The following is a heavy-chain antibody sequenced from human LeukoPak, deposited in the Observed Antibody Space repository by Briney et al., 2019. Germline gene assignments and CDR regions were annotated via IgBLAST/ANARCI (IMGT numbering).Heavy chain of an antibody. J-gene: IGHJ3*02. V-gene: IGHV5-51*01. CDR3: ARAPLNALPSITIFGVALAAFDI. CDR1: GYSFTSYW. Sequence: GVSLKISCKGSGYSFTSYWIGWVRQMPGKGLEWMGIIYPGDSDTRYSPSFQGQVTISADKSISTAYLQWSSLKASDTAMYYCARAPLNALPSITIFGVALAAFDIWGQGTMVTVSS. CDR2: IYPGDSDT. D-gene: IGHD3-3*01.